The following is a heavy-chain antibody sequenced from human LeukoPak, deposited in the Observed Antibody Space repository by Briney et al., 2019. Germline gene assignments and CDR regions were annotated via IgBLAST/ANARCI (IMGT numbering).Heavy chain of an antibody. CDR3: ARDPQSGTYYTDAFDI. CDR2: IHHTGST. Sequence: SETLSLTCTVSGDSMSSSWWSWIRQTPGKGLEWIGYIHHTGSTNYNPSLKSRVTISVDTSKRQFSLRLTSVTAADTAVYYCARDPQSGTYYTDAFDIWGPGTLVTVFS. V-gene: IGHV4-59*01. J-gene: IGHJ3*02. CDR1: GDSMSSSW. D-gene: IGHD3-10*01.